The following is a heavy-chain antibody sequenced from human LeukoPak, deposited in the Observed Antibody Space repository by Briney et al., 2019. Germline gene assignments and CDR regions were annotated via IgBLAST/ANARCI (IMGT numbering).Heavy chain of an antibody. D-gene: IGHD2-15*01. J-gene: IGHJ4*02. CDR3: AKARVVVAATSD. CDR2: ISGSGGST. Sequence: GGSLRLSCAASGFTFSSYAMGWVRQAPGKGLEWVSAISGSGGSTYYADSLKGRFTISRDNSKNTLYLQMNSLRAEDTAVYYCAKARVVVAATSDWGQGTLVTVSS. CDR1: GFTFSSYA. V-gene: IGHV3-23*01.